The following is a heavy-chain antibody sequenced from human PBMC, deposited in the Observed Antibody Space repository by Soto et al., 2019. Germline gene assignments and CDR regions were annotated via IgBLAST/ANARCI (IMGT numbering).Heavy chain of an antibody. V-gene: IGHV3-23*01. CDR2: ISGSGGST. J-gene: IGHJ4*02. Sequence: GGSLRLSCAASGFTFSSYAMSWVRQAPGKGLEWVSAISGSGGSTYYADSVKGRFTISRDNSKNTLYLQMNSLRAEDTAVYYCARASYGSGSYYNGQKNFDYWGQGTLVTVSS. CDR1: GFTFSSYA. D-gene: IGHD3-10*01. CDR3: ARASYGSGSYYNGQKNFDY.